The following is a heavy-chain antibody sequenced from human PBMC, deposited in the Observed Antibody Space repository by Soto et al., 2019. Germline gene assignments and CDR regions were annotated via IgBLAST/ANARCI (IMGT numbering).Heavy chain of an antibody. CDR2: INHSGST. CDR3: ARGTEYYYYYGMDV. CDR1: GGSFSGYY. Sequence: SETLSLTCAVYGGSFSGYYCSWIRQPPGKGLEWIGEINHSGSTNYNPSLKSRVTISVDTSKNQFSLKLSSVTAADTAVYYCARGTEYYYYYGMDVWGQGTTVTVSS. V-gene: IGHV4-34*01. J-gene: IGHJ6*02.